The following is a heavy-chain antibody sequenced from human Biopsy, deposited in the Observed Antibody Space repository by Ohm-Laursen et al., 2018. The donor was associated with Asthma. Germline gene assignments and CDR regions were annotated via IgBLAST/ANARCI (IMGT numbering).Heavy chain of an antibody. CDR2: ISKDASTQ. CDR3: VRDGTDDAFDI. Sequence: SLRLSCAASGFSFSNFAIHWVRQAPGKGLEWVGVISKDASTQDYADSVKGRSTTARDNSKNTLDLQMNSLREVDTAVYYCVRDGTDDAFDIWGQGTVVSVSS. D-gene: IGHD1-1*01. V-gene: IGHV3-30*01. CDR1: GFSFSNFA. J-gene: IGHJ3*02.